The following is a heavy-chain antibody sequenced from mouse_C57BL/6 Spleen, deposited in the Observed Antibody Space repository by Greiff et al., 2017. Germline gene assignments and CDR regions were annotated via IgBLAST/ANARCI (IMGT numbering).Heavy chain of an antibody. CDR3: TLSTIVTTGYYFDY. CDR1: GFNIKDYY. D-gene: IGHD2-2*01. J-gene: IGHJ2*01. CDR2: IDPEDGGT. Sequence: VQLKESGAELVRPGASVKLSCTASGFNIKDYYMHWVKQRPEQGLEWIGRIDPEDGGTEYAPKFQGKATMTADTSSNAAYLQLSSLTSEDTAVYYCTLSTIVTTGYYFDYWGQGTTLTVSS. V-gene: IGHV14-1*01.